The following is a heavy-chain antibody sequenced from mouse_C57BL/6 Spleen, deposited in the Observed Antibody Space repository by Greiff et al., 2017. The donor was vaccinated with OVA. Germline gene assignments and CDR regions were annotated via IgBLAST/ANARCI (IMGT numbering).Heavy chain of an antibody. CDR3: ARERYGSSLGGYFDV. Sequence: EVQGVESGGGLVKPGGSPKLSCAASGFTFSSYAMSWVRQTPEKRLEWVATISDGGSYTYYPDNVKGRFTISRDNAKNNLYLQMSHLKSEDTAMYYCARERYGSSLGGYFDVWGTGTTVTVSS. CDR1: GFTFSSYA. J-gene: IGHJ1*03. CDR2: ISDGGSYT. V-gene: IGHV5-4*01. D-gene: IGHD1-1*01.